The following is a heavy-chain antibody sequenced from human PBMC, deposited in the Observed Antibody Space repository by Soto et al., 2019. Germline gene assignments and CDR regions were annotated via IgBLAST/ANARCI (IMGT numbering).Heavy chain of an antibody. Sequence: QVQVVESGGGVVQPGRSLRLSCAASGFTFSSDGMHWVRQAPGKGLEWVALIWYDGSNKYYADSVKGRFTISRDISKNTLYLQMNRLRAEDMALYYCARAYPAYCSSTTCYSTPYYYYGMDVWGQGTTVTVSS. CDR3: ARAYPAYCSSTTCYSTPYYYYGMDV. J-gene: IGHJ6*02. CDR2: IWYDGSNK. CDR1: GFTFSSDG. D-gene: IGHD2-2*01. V-gene: IGHV3-33*01.